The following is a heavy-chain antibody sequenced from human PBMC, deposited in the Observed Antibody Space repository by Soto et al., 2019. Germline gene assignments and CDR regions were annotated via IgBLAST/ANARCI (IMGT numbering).Heavy chain of an antibody. V-gene: IGHV4-34*01. CDR3: ARGQATMVRGEAGV. D-gene: IGHD3-10*01. J-gene: IGHJ6*02. Sequence: QVQLQQWGAGLLKPSETLSLPCAVYGASFSGYYWSWIRQPQGKGLEWIGEINHSGSTNYNPCLKSRVTVSVDTAKNQFSLKLSSVSAAYTAVYYCARGQATMVRGEAGVWGQRTTVAVSS. CDR1: GASFSGYY. CDR2: INHSGST.